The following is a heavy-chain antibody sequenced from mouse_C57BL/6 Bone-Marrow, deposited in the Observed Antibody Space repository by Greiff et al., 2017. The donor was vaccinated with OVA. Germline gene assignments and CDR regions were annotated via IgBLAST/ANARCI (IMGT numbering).Heavy chain of an antibody. J-gene: IGHJ4*01. V-gene: IGHV1-81*01. D-gene: IGHD1-1*01. CDR2: IYPRSGNT. Sequence: QVQLKQSGAELARPGASVKLSCKASGYTFTSYGISWVKQRTGQGLEWIGEIYPRSGNTYYNEKFKGKATLTADKSSSTAYMELRRLTSEDSAVYFCARGSIITTVVAYYYAMDYWGQGTSVTVSS. CDR3: ARGSIITTVVAYYYAMDY. CDR1: GYTFTSYG.